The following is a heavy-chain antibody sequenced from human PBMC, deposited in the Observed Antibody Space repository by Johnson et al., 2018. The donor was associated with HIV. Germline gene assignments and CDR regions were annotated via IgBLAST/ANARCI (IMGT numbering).Heavy chain of an antibody. CDR3: AKDPNYYDSSGYHTLPFDI. Sequence: VQLVESGGGVVQPGRYLRLSCAASGFTFSSYGMHWVRQAPGKGLEWVAVISYDGSNKYYADSVKGRFTISRDNSKNTLYLQMNSLRAEDTAVYYCAKDPNYYDSSGYHTLPFDIWGQGTMVTVSS. J-gene: IGHJ3*02. CDR1: GFTFSSYG. V-gene: IGHV3-30*18. CDR2: ISYDGSNK. D-gene: IGHD3-22*01.